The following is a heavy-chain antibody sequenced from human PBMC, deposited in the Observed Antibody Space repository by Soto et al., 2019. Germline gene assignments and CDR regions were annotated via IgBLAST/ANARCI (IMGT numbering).Heavy chain of an antibody. CDR2: IYYSGST. D-gene: IGHD3-3*01. Sequence: SETLSLTCTVSGGYISSYYWSWIRQPPGKGLEWIGYIYYSGSTNYNPSLKSRVTISVDTSKNQFSLKLSSVTAADTAVYYCARLLRRRGYDFWSGYNWFDPWGQGTLVTVSS. CDR3: ARLLRRRGYDFWSGYNWFDP. CDR1: GGYISSYY. J-gene: IGHJ5*02. V-gene: IGHV4-59*01.